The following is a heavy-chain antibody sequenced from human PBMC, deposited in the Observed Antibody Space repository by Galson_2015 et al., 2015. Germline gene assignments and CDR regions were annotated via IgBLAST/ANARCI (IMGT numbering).Heavy chain of an antibody. CDR1: GFTFSSYS. J-gene: IGHJ4*02. V-gene: IGHV3-21*01. CDR3: ARAPAVADGIDY. Sequence: SLRLSCAASGFTFSSYSMNWVRRAPGKGLEWVSSISSSSSYIYYADSVKGRFTISRDNAKNSLYLQMNSLRAEDTAVYYCARAPAVADGIDYWGQGTLVTVSS. CDR2: ISSSSSYI. D-gene: IGHD6-19*01.